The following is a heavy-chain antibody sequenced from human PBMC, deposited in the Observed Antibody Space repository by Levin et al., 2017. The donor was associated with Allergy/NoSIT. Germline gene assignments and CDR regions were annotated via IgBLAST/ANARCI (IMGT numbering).Heavy chain of an antibody. V-gene: IGHV3-30-3*01. Sequence: GESLKISCAASGFTFSSYAMYWVRQAPGKGLEWVAVISYDGSNKYYADSVKGRFTISRDNSKNTLYLQMNSLRAEDTAVYYCARGGQGGFGEPGYYFDYWGQGTLVTVSS. D-gene: IGHD3-10*01. CDR2: ISYDGSNK. CDR3: ARGGQGGFGEPGYYFDY. CDR1: GFTFSSYA. J-gene: IGHJ4*02.